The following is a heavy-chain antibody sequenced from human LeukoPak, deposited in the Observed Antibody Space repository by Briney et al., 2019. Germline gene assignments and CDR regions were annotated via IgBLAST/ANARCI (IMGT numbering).Heavy chain of an antibody. CDR1: GGSFSGYY. D-gene: IGHD2-2*01. CDR3: ARAGHYCSSTSCYVNFDY. J-gene: IGHJ4*02. CDR2: INHSGST. V-gene: IGHV4-34*01. Sequence: SETLTLTCAVYGGSFSGYYWSWIRQPPGKGLEWIGEINHSGSTNYNPSLKSRVTISVDTSKNQFSLKLSSVTAADTAVYYCARAGHYCSSTSCYVNFDYWGQGTLVTVSS.